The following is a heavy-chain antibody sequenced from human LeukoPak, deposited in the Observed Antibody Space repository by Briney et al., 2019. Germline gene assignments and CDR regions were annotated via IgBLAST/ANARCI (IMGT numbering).Heavy chain of an antibody. J-gene: IGHJ5*02. CDR1: GGSISSYY. D-gene: IGHD3-22*01. Sequence: PSETLSLTCTVSGGSISSYYWSWIRQPPGKGLEWIGYIYYSGSTNYNPSLKSRVTISVDTSKNQFSLKLSSVTAADTAVYYCAGSITMIVVATAPFDPWGQGTLVTVSS. CDR2: IYYSGST. V-gene: IGHV4-59*01. CDR3: AGSITMIVVATAPFDP.